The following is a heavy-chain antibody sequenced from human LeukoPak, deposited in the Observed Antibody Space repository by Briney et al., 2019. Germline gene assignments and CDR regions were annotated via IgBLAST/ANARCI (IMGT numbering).Heavy chain of an antibody. CDR1: GFTFSSYA. Sequence: PGGSLRLSCAASGFTFSSYAMSWVRQAPGKGLEWVSAISGSGGSTYYADSVKGRFTISRDNSKNTLYLQMNSLRAEDTAVYYCARDGEMPTIYFDYWGQGTLVTVSS. D-gene: IGHD5-24*01. J-gene: IGHJ4*02. V-gene: IGHV3-23*01. CDR2: ISGSGGST. CDR3: ARDGEMPTIYFDY.